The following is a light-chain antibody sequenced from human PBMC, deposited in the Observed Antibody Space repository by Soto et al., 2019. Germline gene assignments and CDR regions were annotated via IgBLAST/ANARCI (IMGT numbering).Light chain of an antibody. V-gene: IGKV1-5*01. CDR2: DAS. Sequence: DIPMTQSPSTLSASVGDRVTITCRASQSVIRWLAWYQQKPGKAPKLLIYDASSLQSGVPSRFSGSGSGTEFTLTINSLQPDDFATYYGQQYSSYLWTVGQGTKVEIK. CDR3: QQYSSYLWT. J-gene: IGKJ1*01. CDR1: QSVIRW.